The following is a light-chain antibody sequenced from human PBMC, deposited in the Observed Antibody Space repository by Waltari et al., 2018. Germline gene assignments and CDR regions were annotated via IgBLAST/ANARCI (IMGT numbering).Light chain of an antibody. Sequence: DVVMTQSPLSLPVTLGQPASIPCRSSQSLVYSDGNIHLNWLQQRPGQSPRRLIYKVSDRDSGVPDRFSGSGSGTDFTLKISRVEAEDVGVYYCMQATHGPYTFGQGTKLEIK. J-gene: IGKJ2*01. V-gene: IGKV2-30*01. CDR1: QSLVYSDGNIH. CDR3: MQATHGPYT. CDR2: KVS.